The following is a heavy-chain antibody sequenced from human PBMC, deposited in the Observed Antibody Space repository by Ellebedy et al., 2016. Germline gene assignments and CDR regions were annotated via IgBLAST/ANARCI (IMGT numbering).Heavy chain of an antibody. CDR1: MFTFSNFA. V-gene: IGHV3-30*04. D-gene: IGHD3-10*01. CDR2: ISFDGRKK. Sequence: GGSLRLSXAASMFTFSNFAFHWVRQAPGKGLEWVAVISFDGRKKFYAESVKGRFTISRDNSKNTLFLQMNSLRLEDTAVYYCARVEPITLTYFDSWGQGTLVTVSS. J-gene: IGHJ4*02. CDR3: ARVEPITLTYFDS.